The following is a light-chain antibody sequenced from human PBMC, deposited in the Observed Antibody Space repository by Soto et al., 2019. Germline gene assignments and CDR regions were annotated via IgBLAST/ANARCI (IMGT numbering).Light chain of an antibody. J-gene: IGKJ1*01. CDR2: ATS. CDR1: QDTRTE. CDR3: LQDYSYPRT. Sequence: AIQMTQSPSSLSASVGDRVTITCRARQDTRTELGWYQQKPGNAPKLLIYATSIVQSGVPSRFSGTGSGTAFTLTFTSMQAEEFATDYCLQDYSYPRTLGQGKNV. V-gene: IGKV1-6*01.